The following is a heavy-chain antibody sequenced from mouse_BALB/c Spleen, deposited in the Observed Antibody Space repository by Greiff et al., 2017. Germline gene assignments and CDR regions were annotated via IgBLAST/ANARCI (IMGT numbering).Heavy chain of an antibody. D-gene: IGHD1-2*01. CDR1: GFTFSSYA. V-gene: IGHV5-6-5*01. J-gene: IGHJ1*01. CDR3: ALRGAIHYYGYGYFDV. CDR2: ISSGGST. Sequence: DVMLVESGGGLVKPGGSLKLSCAASGFTFSSYAMSWVRQTPEKRLEWVASISSGGSTYYPDSVKGRFTISRDNARNILYLQMSSLRSEDTAMYYCALRGAIHYYGYGYFDVWGAGTTVTVSS.